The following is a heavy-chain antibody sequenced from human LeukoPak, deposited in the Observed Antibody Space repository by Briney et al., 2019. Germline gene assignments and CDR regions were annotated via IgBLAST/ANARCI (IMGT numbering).Heavy chain of an antibody. Sequence: GASVKVSCKASGYTLTSYYLHWVRQAPGQGLEWMGIINPTGGSTSYAQKFQGRVTMTRDTSTGTVYMELSSLRSEDTAMYYCAFVPSGSYLLQYWGQGTQVTVSS. D-gene: IGHD1-26*01. J-gene: IGHJ4*02. CDR2: INPTGGST. CDR3: AFVPSGSYLLQY. V-gene: IGHV1-46*01. CDR1: GYTLTSYY.